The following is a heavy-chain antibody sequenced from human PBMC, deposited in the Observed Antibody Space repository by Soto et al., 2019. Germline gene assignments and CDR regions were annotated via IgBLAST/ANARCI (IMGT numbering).Heavy chain of an antibody. D-gene: IGHD2-8*02. J-gene: IGHJ6*02. CDR3: GRTRSDYATGGYYYGMDV. CDR2: INSEGSGT. Sequence: LRLSCAASGFTFSRYWMHWVRQAPGKGLVWVSRINSEGSGTSYAVSVKGRFTISRDNAKNTLHLQMKSLRAEDTAVYYCGRTRSDYATGGYYYGMDVWGQGTTVTVSS. CDR1: GFTFSRYW. V-gene: IGHV3-74*01.